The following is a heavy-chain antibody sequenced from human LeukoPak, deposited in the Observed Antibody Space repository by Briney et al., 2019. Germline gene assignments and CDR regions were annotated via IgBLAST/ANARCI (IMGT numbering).Heavy chain of an antibody. CDR3: ARHDNVPVIRRGFDF. J-gene: IGHJ4*02. CDR2: IHYTGTS. CDR1: GESIRIDTYY. V-gene: IGHV4-39*01. Sequence: SETLSLTCSVSGESIRIDTYYWGWVRQSPGTGLEWLANIHYTGTSHYDPSLASRVSISVDTTKNQVSLNLNSVTAADTAVYFCARHDNVPVIRRGFDFWGQGTLVTVSS. D-gene: IGHD2-21*02.